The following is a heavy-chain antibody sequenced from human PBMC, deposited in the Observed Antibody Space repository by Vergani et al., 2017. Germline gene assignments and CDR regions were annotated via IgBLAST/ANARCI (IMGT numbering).Heavy chain of an antibody. CDR2: ISGHNDDR. CDR1: GYTFTNFG. Sequence: QIQLVQSGAEVKKPGASVKVSCTASGYTFTNFGINWVRQAPGQGLEWMGWISGHNDDRTYAQKFQGRVSMTTDTSTATAYMELRSLESDDTAVYYCARGGNYYDIAFDFWGRGTLVTVSS. V-gene: IGHV1-18*01. J-gene: IGHJ2*01. D-gene: IGHD3-22*01. CDR3: ARGGNYYDIAFDF.